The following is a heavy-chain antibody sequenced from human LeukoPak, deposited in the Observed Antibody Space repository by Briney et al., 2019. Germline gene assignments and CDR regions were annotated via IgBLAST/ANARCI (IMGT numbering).Heavy chain of an antibody. V-gene: IGHV4-61*02. J-gene: IGHJ4*02. CDR2: IYTSGST. CDR3: AREEYYDFWSGYYY. D-gene: IGHD3-3*01. CDR1: GGSISSSSYY. Sequence: SETLSLTCTVSGGSISSSSYYWSWIRQPAGKGLEWIGRIYTSGSTNYNPSLKSRVTISVDTSKNQFSLKLSSVTAADTAVYYCAREEYYDFWSGYYYWGQGTLVTVSS.